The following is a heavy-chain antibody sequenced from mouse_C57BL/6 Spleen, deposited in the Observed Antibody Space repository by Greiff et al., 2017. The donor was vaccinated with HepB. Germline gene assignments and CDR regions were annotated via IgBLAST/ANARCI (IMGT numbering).Heavy chain of an antibody. CDR3: ARGDWTRAMDY. J-gene: IGHJ4*01. CDR1: GYTFTSYW. CDR2: IDPSDSYT. V-gene: IGHV1-69*01. Sequence: QVQLQQPGAELVMPGASVKLSCKASGYTFTSYWMHWVKQRPGQGLEWIGEIDPSDSYTNYNQKFKGKSTLTVDKSASTAYMQLSSLTSEDSAVYYCARGDWTRAMDYWGQGTSVTVSS. D-gene: IGHD3-3*01.